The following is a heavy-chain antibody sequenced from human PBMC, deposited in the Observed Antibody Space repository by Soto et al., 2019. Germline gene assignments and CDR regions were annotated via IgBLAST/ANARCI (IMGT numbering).Heavy chain of an antibody. Sequence: GGSLRLSCVASGFTFNSYSMNWVRQAPGKGLEWISYISSSSSTIYYRDFVKGRFTISRDNAKNSLYLQMNSLRDEDTAVYYCARDLYYYGSGSGYFDYWGQGT. CDR2: ISSSSSTI. D-gene: IGHD3-10*01. J-gene: IGHJ4*02. V-gene: IGHV3-48*02. CDR3: ARDLYYYGSGSGYFDY. CDR1: GFTFNSYS.